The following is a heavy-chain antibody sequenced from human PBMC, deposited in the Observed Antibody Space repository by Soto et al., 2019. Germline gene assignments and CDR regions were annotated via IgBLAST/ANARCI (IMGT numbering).Heavy chain of an antibody. Sequence: GGSLRLSCAATGFIFSSYWMSWVRQAPGKGLEWVANIKQDGSEKYYVDSAKGRFTISRDDAKNSLHLQMNSLRAEDTAVYYCARGFNSALDIWGQGTMVTVSS. V-gene: IGHV3-7*01. CDR3: ARGFNSALDI. CDR1: GFIFSSYW. J-gene: IGHJ3*02. CDR2: IKQDGSEK.